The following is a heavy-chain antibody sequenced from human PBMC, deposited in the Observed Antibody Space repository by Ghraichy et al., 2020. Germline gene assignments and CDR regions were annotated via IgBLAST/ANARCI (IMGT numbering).Heavy chain of an antibody. CDR3: AREPTPPGYYGMDV. Sequence: GGSLRLSCAASGFTFSSYGMHWVRQAPGKGLEWVAVIWYDGSNKYYADSVKGRSTISRDNSKNTLYLQMNSLRAEDTAVYYCAREPTPPGYYGMDVWGQGTTVTVSS. V-gene: IGHV3-33*01. CDR2: IWYDGSNK. J-gene: IGHJ6*02. CDR1: GFTFSSYG.